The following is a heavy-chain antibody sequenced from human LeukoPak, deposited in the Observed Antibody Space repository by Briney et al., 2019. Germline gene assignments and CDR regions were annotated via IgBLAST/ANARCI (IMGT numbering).Heavy chain of an antibody. CDR2: IYYSGST. V-gene: IGHV4-59*01. CDR1: GGSISSYY. Sequence: SETLSLTCTDSGGSISSYYWSWIRQPPGKGLEWIGYIYYSGSTNYNPSLKSRVTISVDTSKNQFSLKLSSVTAADTAVYYCARARYYYDSSGSIDYWGQGTLVTVSS. J-gene: IGHJ4*02. CDR3: ARARYYYDSSGSIDY. D-gene: IGHD3-22*01.